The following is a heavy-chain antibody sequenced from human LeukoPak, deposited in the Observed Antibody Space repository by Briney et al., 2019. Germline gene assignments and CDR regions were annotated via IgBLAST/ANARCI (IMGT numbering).Heavy chain of an antibody. V-gene: IGHV4-61*02. CDR2: IYTSGST. CDR3: ARERITLDY. J-gene: IGHJ4*02. CDR1: GGSISSGSYY. D-gene: IGHD3-10*01. Sequence: SETLSLTCTVSGGSISSGSYYWRWIRQPAGKGLEWIGRIYTSGSTNYNPSLKSRVTMSVDTSKNQFSLKLSSVTAADTAVYYCARERITLDYWGQGTLVTVSS.